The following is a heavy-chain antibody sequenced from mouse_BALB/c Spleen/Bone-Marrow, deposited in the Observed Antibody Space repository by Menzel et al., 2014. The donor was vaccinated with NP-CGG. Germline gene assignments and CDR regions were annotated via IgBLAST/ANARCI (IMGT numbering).Heavy chain of an antibody. Sequence: EVQLQQSGPSLVKPSQTPSLTCSVTGDSITSGYWNWIRKFPGNKLEYMGYISYSGSTYYNPSLKSRISITRDTSKNQYYLQLISVTTEDTATFYCARYKGFHWGMDYWGQGTSVTVSS. CDR1: GDSITSGY. V-gene: IGHV3-8*02. J-gene: IGHJ4*01. CDR2: ISYSGST. D-gene: IGHD1-2*01. CDR3: ARYKGFHWGMDY.